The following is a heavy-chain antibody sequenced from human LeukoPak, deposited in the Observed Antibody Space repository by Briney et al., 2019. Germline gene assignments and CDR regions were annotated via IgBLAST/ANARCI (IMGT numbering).Heavy chain of an antibody. D-gene: IGHD1-7*01. CDR1: GFTFTNAW. J-gene: IGHJ4*02. Sequence: GGSLRLSCAASGFTFTNAWVSWVRQAPGKGLEWVGRIKSKTDGETTDYAAPVKGRFTISRDNSKNTLYLQMNSLGADDTAVYYCARVGNWNFMESHYFDYWGQGTLVTVSS. CDR3: ARVGNWNFMESHYFDY. CDR2: IKSKTDGETT. V-gene: IGHV3-15*01.